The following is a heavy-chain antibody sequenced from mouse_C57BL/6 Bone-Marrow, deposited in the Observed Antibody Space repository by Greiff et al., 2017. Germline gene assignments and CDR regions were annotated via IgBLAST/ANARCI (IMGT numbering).Heavy chain of an antibody. CDR1: GYSFTSYW. CDR2: INPSSGYT. D-gene: IGHD3-1*01. J-gene: IGHJ1*03. Sequence: QVQLQQSGAELAKPGASVKLSCKASGYSFTSYWMHWVKQRPGQGLEWIGYINPSSGYTKYNQKFKDKATLTADNSSSTAYMQLSSLTYEDSAVYYCTSEDLPGHWHFADWGTGTTVTVSS. CDR3: TSEDLPGHWHFAD. V-gene: IGHV1-7*01.